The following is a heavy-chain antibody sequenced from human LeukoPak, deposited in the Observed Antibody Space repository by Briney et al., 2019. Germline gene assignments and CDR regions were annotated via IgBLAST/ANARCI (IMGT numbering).Heavy chain of an antibody. V-gene: IGHV4-4*08. CDR3: ARVADCSSDTSCYQFVDWFVP. CDR2: IYSSGST. Sequence: SETLSLTCTVSGGSISTYYWSWIRQPPGRGLEWIGRIYSSGSTNYSPSLQSRVTISVDTSKSQFSLTLSAVTPADTAVYYCARVADCSSDTSCYQFVDWFVPWGQGTLVTVSS. J-gene: IGHJ5*02. CDR1: GGSISTYY. D-gene: IGHD2-2*01.